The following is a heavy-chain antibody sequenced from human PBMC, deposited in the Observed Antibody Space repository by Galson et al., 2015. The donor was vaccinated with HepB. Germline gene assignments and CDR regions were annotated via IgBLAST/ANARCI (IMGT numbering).Heavy chain of an antibody. J-gene: IGHJ4*02. Sequence: SLRLSCAASGFTFSSYWMSWVRQAPGKGLEWVANIKQDGSEKYYVDSVKGRFTISRDNAKNSLYLQMNSLRAEDTAVYYCARDPYYYGSGGGDYWGQGTLVTASS. CDR2: IKQDGSEK. D-gene: IGHD3-10*01. CDR1: GFTFSSYW. V-gene: IGHV3-7*03. CDR3: ARDPYYYGSGGGDY.